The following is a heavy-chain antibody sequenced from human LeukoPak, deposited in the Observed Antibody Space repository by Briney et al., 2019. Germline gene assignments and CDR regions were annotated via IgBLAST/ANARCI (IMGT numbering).Heavy chain of an antibody. CDR1: GGTFSSYA. CDR3: ARVNVVVPAAMRGWYFDL. CDR2: IIPIFGTA. Sequence: ASVKVSCKASGGTFSSYAISWVRQAPGQGLEWMGGIIPIFGTANYAQKFQGRVTITADESTSTAYMELSSLRSEDAAVYCCARVNVVVPAAMRGWYFDLWGRGTLVTVSS. V-gene: IGHV1-69*13. J-gene: IGHJ2*01. D-gene: IGHD2-2*01.